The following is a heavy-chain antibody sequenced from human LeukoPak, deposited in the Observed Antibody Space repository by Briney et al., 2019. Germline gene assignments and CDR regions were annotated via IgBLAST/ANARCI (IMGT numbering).Heavy chain of an antibody. V-gene: IGHV3-33*08. D-gene: IGHD1-26*01. CDR2: IWYDGSNK. J-gene: IGHJ4*02. CDR3: ARELPPLVKYYFDY. CDR1: GFILSDYN. Sequence: GGSLRLSCAATGFILSDYNMHWVRQAPGKGLEWVAVIWYDGSNKYYADSVKGRFTISRDNSKNTLYLQMNSLRAEDSAVYYCARELPPLVKYYFDYWGQGTLVAVSS.